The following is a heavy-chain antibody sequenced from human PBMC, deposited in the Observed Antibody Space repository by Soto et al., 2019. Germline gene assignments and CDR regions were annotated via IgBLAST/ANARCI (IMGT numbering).Heavy chain of an antibody. CDR1: GGSISSSSYY. Sequence: SETLSLTCTVSGGSISSSSYYWGWIRQPPGKGLEWIGSIYYSGSTYYNPSLKSRVTISVDTSKNQFSLKLSSVTAADTAVYYCARHNGDYVSDAFDIWGQGTMVTVSS. D-gene: IGHD4-17*01. CDR3: ARHNGDYVSDAFDI. V-gene: IGHV4-39*01. J-gene: IGHJ3*02. CDR2: IYYSGST.